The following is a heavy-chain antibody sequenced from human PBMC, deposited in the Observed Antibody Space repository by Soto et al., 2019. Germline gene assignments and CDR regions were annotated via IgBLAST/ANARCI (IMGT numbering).Heavy chain of an antibody. D-gene: IGHD3-9*01. Sequence: GGSLRLSCAASGFTFSSYSMNWVRQAPGKGLEWVSYISSSSSTIYYAGSVKGRFTISRDNAKNSLYLQMNSLRDEDTAVYYCARHNRILTGYYTDYYYYMDVWGKGTTVTVSS. J-gene: IGHJ6*03. V-gene: IGHV3-48*02. CDR1: GFTFSSYS. CDR3: ARHNRILTGYYTDYYYYMDV. CDR2: ISSSSSTI.